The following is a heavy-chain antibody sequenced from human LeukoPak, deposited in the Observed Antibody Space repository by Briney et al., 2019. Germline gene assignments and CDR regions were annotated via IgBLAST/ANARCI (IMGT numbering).Heavy chain of an antibody. V-gene: IGHV3-23*01. CDR2: ISDSGGRT. CDR1: GFTLSNYG. Sequence: PGGSLRLSCAVSGFTLSNYGMSWVRQAPGKGLEWVAGISDSGGRTNYADSVKGRFSISRDNPKNTLYLQTNSLRAEDTAVYFCAKRGVVIRVILVGFHKEANYFDSWGQGALVTVSS. J-gene: IGHJ4*02. D-gene: IGHD3-22*01. CDR3: AKRGVVIRVILVGFHKEANYFDS.